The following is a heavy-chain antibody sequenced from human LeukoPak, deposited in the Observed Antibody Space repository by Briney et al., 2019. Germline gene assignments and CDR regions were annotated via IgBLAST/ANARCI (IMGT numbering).Heavy chain of an antibody. Sequence: GGSLRVSCAASGFTFSHHWRTWVRQAPGKGLEWVASTKGDGSGGDYADSVRGRFPSSIEHANKTLYLQMSSLRAEDTAVYYCAKVQYDVGSAGNYVGPLESWGQGTLVTVSS. CDR3: AKVQYDVGSAGNYVGPLES. D-gene: IGHD2-15*01. CDR1: GFTFSHHW. CDR2: TKGDGSGG. J-gene: IGHJ1*01. V-gene: IGHV3-7*01.